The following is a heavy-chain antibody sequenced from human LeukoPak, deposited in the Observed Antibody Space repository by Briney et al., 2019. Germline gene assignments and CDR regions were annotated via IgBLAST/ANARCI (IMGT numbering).Heavy chain of an antibody. V-gene: IGHV4-39*01. CDR1: GXSISSSSYY. CDR2: IYYSGST. J-gene: IGHJ3*02. Sequence: PSETLSLTCTVSGXSISSSSYYWGWIRQPPGKGLEWIGSIYYSGSTYYNPSLKSRVTISVDTSKNQFSLKLSSVTAADTAVYYCARREDYDPSHAFDIWGQGTMVTVSS. D-gene: IGHD3-16*01. CDR3: ARREDYDPSHAFDI.